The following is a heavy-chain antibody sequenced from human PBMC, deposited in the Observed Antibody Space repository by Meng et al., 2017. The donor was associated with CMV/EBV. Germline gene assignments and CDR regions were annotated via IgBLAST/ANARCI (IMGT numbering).Heavy chain of an antibody. Sequence: LRLSCTVSGGPISSGGYYWSWIRQHPGKGLEWIGYIYYSGSTYYNPSLKSRVTISVDTSKNQFSLKLSSVTAADTAVYYCARVSGTNGVCYDYWGQGTLVTVSS. D-gene: IGHD2-8*01. V-gene: IGHV4-31*03. CDR1: GGPISSGGYY. J-gene: IGHJ4*02. CDR3: ARVSGTNGVCYDY. CDR2: IYYSGST.